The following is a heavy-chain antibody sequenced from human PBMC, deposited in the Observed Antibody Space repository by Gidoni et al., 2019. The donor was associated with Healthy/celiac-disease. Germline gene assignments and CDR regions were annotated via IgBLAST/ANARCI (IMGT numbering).Heavy chain of an antibody. J-gene: IGHJ6*03. CDR3: ARDRRGYSYGFDFHYYYMDV. Sequence: QVQLQESGPGLVQPSQTLSLTCTVSGGSISSGGYYWSWIRQHPGKGLEWIGYIYYRGSTYYNPSLKSRVTISVDTSKNQFSLKLSSVTAADTAVYYCARDRRGYSYGFDFHYYYMDVWGKGTAVTVSS. D-gene: IGHD5-18*01. V-gene: IGHV4-31*03. CDR2: IYYRGST. CDR1: GGSISSGGYY.